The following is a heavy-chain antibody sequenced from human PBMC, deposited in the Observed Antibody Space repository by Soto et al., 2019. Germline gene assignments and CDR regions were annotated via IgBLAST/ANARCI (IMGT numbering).Heavy chain of an antibody. V-gene: IGHV4-39*01. CDR1: GGSINSSNYY. CDR3: AQLRYFDWLAGDV. D-gene: IGHD3-9*01. J-gene: IGHJ6*02. Sequence: QLQLQESGPGLVKPSETLSLTCTVSGGSINSSNYYWGWIRQPPGKGLEWIGSIYYSGSTYYNPSLKSRVTISVHTSKNQFSLKLSSVTAADTVVYYCAQLRYFDWLAGDVWGQGTTVTVSS. CDR2: IYYSGST.